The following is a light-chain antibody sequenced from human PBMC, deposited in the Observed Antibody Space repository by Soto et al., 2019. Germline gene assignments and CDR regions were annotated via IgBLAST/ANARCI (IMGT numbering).Light chain of an antibody. CDR1: SSNIGSNY. J-gene: IGLJ3*02. Sequence: QAVVTQPPSASGAPGQRVTISCSGSSSNIGSNYVYWYHHLPGTAPKLLIYTDNQRPSGVPDRFSGSKSGTSASLAISGLRSEDEGDYYCAAWDDRLSGRVFGGGTKLTVL. V-gene: IGLV1-47*02. CDR2: TDN. CDR3: AAWDDRLSGRV.